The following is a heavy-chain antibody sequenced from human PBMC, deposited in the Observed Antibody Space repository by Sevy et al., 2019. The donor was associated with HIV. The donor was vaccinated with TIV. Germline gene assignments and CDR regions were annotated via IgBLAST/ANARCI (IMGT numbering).Heavy chain of an antibody. CDR2: INSDGSST. CDR3: ARRESSGWQYFDY. J-gene: IGHJ4*02. CDR1: GFTFSSYW. V-gene: IGHV3-74*01. D-gene: IGHD6-19*01. Sequence: GGSLRLSCAASGFTFSSYWMHWVRQAPGKGLVWVSRINSDGSSTSYADSVKGRFTISRDNAKNTLYLQMNSLRAEDTAVYYCARRESSGWQYFDYWGQGTLVTVSS.